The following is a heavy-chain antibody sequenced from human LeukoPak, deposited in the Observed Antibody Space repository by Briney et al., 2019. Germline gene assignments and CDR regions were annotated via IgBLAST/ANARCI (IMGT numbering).Heavy chain of an antibody. V-gene: IGHV1-18*01. CDR3: ARSDAMVRGVTKFYYYYYGMDI. Sequence: ASVKVSCKASGYTFTSYGISWVRQAPGQGLEWMGWISAYNGNTNYAQKLQGRVTMTTDTSTSTAYMELRSLRSDDTAVYYCARSDAMVRGVTKFYYYYYGMDIWGQGTTVIVSS. CDR1: GYTFTSYG. D-gene: IGHD3-10*01. J-gene: IGHJ6*02. CDR2: ISAYNGNT.